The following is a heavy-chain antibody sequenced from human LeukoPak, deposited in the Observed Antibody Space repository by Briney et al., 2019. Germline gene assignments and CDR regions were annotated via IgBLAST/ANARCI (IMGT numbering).Heavy chain of an antibody. D-gene: IGHD3-16*01. J-gene: IGHJ4*02. CDR3: ASKCFSSGCFDY. V-gene: IGHV4-38-2*02. Sequence: PSETLSLTCTVSGYSISSGYYWTWFRQPPGKGLEWIGNVFNGRITNYNPSLKSRLTVSLDPSKSQFSLELTFVTAADTAVYYCASKCFSSGCFDYWGQGMLVTVSS. CDR2: VFNGRIT. CDR1: GYSISSGYY.